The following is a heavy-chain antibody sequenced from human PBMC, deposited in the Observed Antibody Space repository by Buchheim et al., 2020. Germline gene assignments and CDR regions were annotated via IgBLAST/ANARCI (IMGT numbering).Heavy chain of an antibody. J-gene: IGHJ6*02. D-gene: IGHD2-2*01. Sequence: QVQLVESGGGLVRPGGSLRLSCAASGFTFSDFYMSWIRQAPGKGLECRSYISTGGTTISYADSVKGRFTISRDNAKNSLYLQLNSLRVEDTAVYYCARAPPAGDYGMDVWGQGTT. V-gene: IGHV3-11*01. CDR1: GFTFSDFY. CDR3: ARAPPAGDYGMDV. CDR2: ISTGGTTI.